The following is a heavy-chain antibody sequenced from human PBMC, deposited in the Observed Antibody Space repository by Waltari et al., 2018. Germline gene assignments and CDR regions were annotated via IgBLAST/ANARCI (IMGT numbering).Heavy chain of an antibody. CDR3: ARKTDRLGLAY. V-gene: IGHV3-7*01. Sequence: EVQLVESGGGLVQPGGSLRLSCAASGFTLSSYWMSWVRQAPVKGLEWVANIKQDGSEKYYVDSVKGRFTISRDNAKNSLYLQMNSLRAEDTAVYYCARKTDRLGLAYWGQGTLVTVSS. D-gene: IGHD3-16*01. CDR2: IKQDGSEK. J-gene: IGHJ4*02. CDR1: GFTLSSYW.